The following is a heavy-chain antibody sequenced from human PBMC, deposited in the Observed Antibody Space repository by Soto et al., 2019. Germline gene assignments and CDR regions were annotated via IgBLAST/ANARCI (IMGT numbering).Heavy chain of an antibody. CDR1: GGFISRSSYY. D-gene: IGHD3-22*01. Sequence: SETLSLTCTVSGGFISRSSYYWGWVRQPPGKGLEWIGKVYYGGSTYYNPSLKSRVTISVETSKSQFSLKLSSVTAADTAVCYCAGGDYYHSSGYYFYYYTMDVWGQGTTVTVSS. J-gene: IGHJ6*02. CDR2: VYYGGST. V-gene: IGHV4-39*01. CDR3: AGGDYYHSSGYYFYYYTMDV.